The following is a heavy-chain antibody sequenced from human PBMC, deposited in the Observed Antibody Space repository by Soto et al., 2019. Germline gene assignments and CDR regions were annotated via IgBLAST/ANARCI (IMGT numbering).Heavy chain of an antibody. V-gene: IGHV2-5*02. D-gene: IGHD2-15*01. CDR2: IYWDDDK. CDR3: AHVVVAGITYYFDS. J-gene: IGHJ4*02. Sequence: QITLKESGPTLVKPTQTLTLTCTFSGFSLSTSGVGVGWIRQPPGKALEWLTFIYWDDDKRNSPFLKSRLTIPKDTSKNQVVLTISNMHPVDTATYYCAHVVVAGITYYFDSWGQGTLVTVSS. CDR1: GFSLSTSGVG.